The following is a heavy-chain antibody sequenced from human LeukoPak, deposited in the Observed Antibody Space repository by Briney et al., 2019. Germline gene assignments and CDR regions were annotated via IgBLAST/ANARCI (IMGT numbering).Heavy chain of an antibody. CDR3: ARDLQGGCSSTSCWDYYYYYGMDV. Sequence: GGSLRLSCAASGFTFSNAWMSWVRQAPGKGLEWVSAISGSGGSTYYADSVKGRFTISRDNAKNSLYLQMNSPRAEDTAVYYCARDLQGGCSSTSCWDYYYYYGMDVWGQGTTVTVSS. V-gene: IGHV3-21*01. J-gene: IGHJ6*02. CDR2: ISGSGGST. CDR1: GFTFSNAW. D-gene: IGHD2-2*01.